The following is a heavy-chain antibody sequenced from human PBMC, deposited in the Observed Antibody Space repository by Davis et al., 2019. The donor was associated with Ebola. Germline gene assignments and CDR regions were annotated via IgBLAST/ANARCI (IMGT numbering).Heavy chain of an antibody. CDR3: ARHQGSSSYYGMDV. CDR2: ISYSGST. J-gene: IGHJ6*02. Sequence: MPSETLSLTCIVSGGSISSSSYYWGWIRQPPGKGLEWIGSISYSGSTSYNPSLKSRVTISVDTSKNQFSLKMSSVTAADTAVYYCARHQGSSSYYGMDVWGQGTTVTVSS. D-gene: IGHD6-6*01. CDR1: GGSISSSSYY. V-gene: IGHV4-39*01.